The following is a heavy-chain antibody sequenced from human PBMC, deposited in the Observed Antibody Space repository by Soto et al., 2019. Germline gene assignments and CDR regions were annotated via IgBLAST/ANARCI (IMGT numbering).Heavy chain of an antibody. V-gene: IGHV4-31*03. Sequence: PSETLSLTCTVSGGSISSGGYDWSWIRQHPGKGLEWIGYIYYSGSTYYNPSLKSRVTISVDTSKNQFSLKLSSVTAADTAVYYCARAELVGATDYWGQGTLVTVSS. CDR1: GGSISSGGYD. J-gene: IGHJ4*02. CDR3: ARAELVGATDY. CDR2: IYYSGST. D-gene: IGHD1-26*01.